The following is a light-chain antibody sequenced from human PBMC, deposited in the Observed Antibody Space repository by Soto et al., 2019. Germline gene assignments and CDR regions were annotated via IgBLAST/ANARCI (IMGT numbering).Light chain of an antibody. Sequence: SSELTQPPSVSVAPEKTATITCGGTNIGDKRVHWYRQKPGQAPVLLISYASDRPSGIPERFSGSNTGNTATLTISRVEAGDEADYYCQVWDIMTDNYVVGGGTKLTVL. CDR1: NIGDKR. V-gene: IGLV3-21*04. CDR2: YAS. CDR3: QVWDIMTDNYV. J-gene: IGLJ1*01.